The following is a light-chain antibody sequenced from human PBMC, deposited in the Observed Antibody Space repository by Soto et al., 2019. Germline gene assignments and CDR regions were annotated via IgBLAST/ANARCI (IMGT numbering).Light chain of an antibody. CDR3: SSYTSSSTLYV. Sequence: QSVLTQPASVSGSPGQSLTISCTGTSSDVGDYKYVSWYQQHPGKAPKLMIYDVSNRPSGVSNRFSGSKSGNTASLTISGLQAEDEADYYCSSYTSSSTLYVFGTGTKVTVL. V-gene: IGLV2-14*01. CDR1: SSDVGDYKY. J-gene: IGLJ1*01. CDR2: DVS.